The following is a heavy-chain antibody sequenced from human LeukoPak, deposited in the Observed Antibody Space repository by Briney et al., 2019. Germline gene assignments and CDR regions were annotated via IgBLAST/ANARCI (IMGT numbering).Heavy chain of an antibody. CDR2: ISGSGGST. CDR1: GFTFSSYA. D-gene: IGHD3-10*01. J-gene: IGHJ4*02. CDR3: ARHPYGSGEIDY. V-gene: IGHV3-23*01. Sequence: GGSLRLSCAASGFTFSSYAMSWVRQAPGKGLEWVSAISGSGGSTYYADSVKGRFTISRDNSKNTLFLQMNSLRAEDTAVYYCARHPYGSGEIDYWGQGTLVTVSS.